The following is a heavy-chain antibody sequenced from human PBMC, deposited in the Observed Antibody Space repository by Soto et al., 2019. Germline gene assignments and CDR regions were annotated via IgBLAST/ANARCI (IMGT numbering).Heavy chain of an antibody. CDR1: GFTFSSYG. Sequence: QVQLVESGGGVVQPGRSLRLSCAASGFTFSSYGMHWVRQAPGKGLEWVAVISYDGSNKYYADSVKGRFTISRDNSKNTRYLQMNSLRAEDTAVYYCAKEPAAIPSYYYGMDVWGQGTTVTVSS. CDR2: ISYDGSNK. CDR3: AKEPAAIPSYYYGMDV. J-gene: IGHJ6*02. V-gene: IGHV3-30*18. D-gene: IGHD2-2*01.